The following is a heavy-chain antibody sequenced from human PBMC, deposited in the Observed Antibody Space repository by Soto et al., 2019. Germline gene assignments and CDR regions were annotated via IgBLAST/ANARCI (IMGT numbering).Heavy chain of an antibody. Sequence: PSETLSLTCAVYGGSFSGYYWSWIRQPPGKGLEWIGEINHSGSTNYNPSLKSRVTISVDTSKNQFSLKLSSVTAADTAVYYCARKGLAWGYYYYGMDVWGQGTTVTVSS. CDR2: INHSGST. J-gene: IGHJ6*02. CDR3: ARKGLAWGYYYYGMDV. CDR1: GGSFSGYY. V-gene: IGHV4-34*01. D-gene: IGHD3-16*01.